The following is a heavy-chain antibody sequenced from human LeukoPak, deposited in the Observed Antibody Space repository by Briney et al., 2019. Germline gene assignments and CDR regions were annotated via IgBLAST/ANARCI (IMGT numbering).Heavy chain of an antibody. Sequence: PGGSLRLSCAASGFTFTSTWMHWVRQPPGKGLEWVSSISSSSSYIYYADSVKGRFTISRDNAKNSLYLQMNSLRAEDTAVYYCARDSVAAAGMRPFDYWGQGTLVTVSS. CDR2: ISSSSSYI. J-gene: IGHJ4*02. CDR3: ARDSVAAAGMRPFDY. V-gene: IGHV3-21*01. CDR1: GFTFTSTW. D-gene: IGHD6-13*01.